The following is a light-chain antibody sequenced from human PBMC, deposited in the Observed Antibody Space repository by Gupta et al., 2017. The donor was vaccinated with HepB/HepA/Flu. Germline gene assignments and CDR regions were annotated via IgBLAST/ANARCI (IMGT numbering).Light chain of an antibody. V-gene: IGKV4-1*01. CDR2: WAS. J-gene: IGKJ1*01. Sequence: DIVMTQSPASLAVSLGERATINCKSSQSVLYSSDNNNYLSWYQQKPGQPPKLLIYWASAREYGVRDRFSASGSGKDFTLTISSLQAEDVAGDYCQQYNTSPWTFGQGTKVEIK. CDR3: QQYNTSPWT. CDR1: QSVLYSSDNNNY.